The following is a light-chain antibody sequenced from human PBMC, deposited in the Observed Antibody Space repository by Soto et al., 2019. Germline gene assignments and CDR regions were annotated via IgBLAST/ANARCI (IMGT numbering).Light chain of an antibody. V-gene: IGKV1-13*02. J-gene: IGKJ4*01. CDR3: QQFASYPLT. Sequence: AIQLTQSPSSLSASVGDEVTITCRASQGIGSVLAWYQQKPGGPPKLLIYDASNLETGVPSRFSGGGSGTDFTLTISSLQPEDLATYYCQQFASYPLTFGGGTKVEIK. CDR2: DAS. CDR1: QGIGSV.